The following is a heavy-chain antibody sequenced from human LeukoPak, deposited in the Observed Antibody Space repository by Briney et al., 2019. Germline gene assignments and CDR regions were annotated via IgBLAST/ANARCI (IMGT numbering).Heavy chain of an antibody. CDR3: ASEEVGATWGPSGYFDY. J-gene: IGHJ4*02. CDR2: IIPISATT. Sequence: SVNVSCTPSRGTFSRYAISWVRQAPGHRIEWMGGIIPISATTNYAQNYQGRVTITTDESTTTAYMELSSLRSDDTAVYYCASEEVGATWGPSGYFDYWGQGTLVTVSS. CDR1: RGTFSRYA. V-gene: IGHV1-69*05. D-gene: IGHD1-26*01.